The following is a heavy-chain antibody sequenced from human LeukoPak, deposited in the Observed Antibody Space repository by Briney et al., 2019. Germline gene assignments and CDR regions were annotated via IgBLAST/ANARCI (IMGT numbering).Heavy chain of an antibody. CDR2: ISGSGGST. Sequence: GGSLRLSCAASGFTFTNYNMNWDRQAPGKGLEWVSAISGSGGSTYYADSVKGRFTISRDNSKNTLYLQMNSLRAEDTAVYYCAKGEEYYDFWSGYHRSYGMDVWGQGTTVTVSS. D-gene: IGHD3-3*01. CDR3: AKGEEYYDFWSGYHRSYGMDV. V-gene: IGHV3-23*01. CDR1: GFTFTNYN. J-gene: IGHJ6*02.